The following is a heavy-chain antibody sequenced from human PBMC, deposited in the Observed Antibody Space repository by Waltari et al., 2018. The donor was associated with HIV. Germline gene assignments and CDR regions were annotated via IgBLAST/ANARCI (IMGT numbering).Heavy chain of an antibody. CDR2: IYYSGST. J-gene: IGHJ4*02. Sequence: QVQLQESGPGLVKPSQTLSLTCTVSGGSTSSGDYYWCWIRQPPGKGLEWIGYIYYSGSTYYNPSLKSRVTISVYTSKNQFSLKLSSVTAADTAVYYCARGRKSWIQLWLDYWGQGTLVTVSS. CDR3: ARGRKSWIQLWLDY. V-gene: IGHV4-30-4*01. CDR1: GGSTSSGDYY. D-gene: IGHD5-18*01.